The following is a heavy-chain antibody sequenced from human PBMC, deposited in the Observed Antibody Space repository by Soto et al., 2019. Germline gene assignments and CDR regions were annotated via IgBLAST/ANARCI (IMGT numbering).Heavy chain of an antibody. D-gene: IGHD3-10*01. V-gene: IGHV3-30*03. CDR2: ISDDGSSK. CDR3: VTGGRSTNMVLIDY. CDR1: GFTFSTYG. Sequence: QVQLVESGGGVVQPGESLRLSCAASGFTFSTYGMHWVRQAPGKGLEWVALISDDGSSKYYADSVKGQFTISRDNSKNTLYLQMTGLRAEDTALYYCVTGGRSTNMVLIDYWGQGTLVTVPS. J-gene: IGHJ4*02.